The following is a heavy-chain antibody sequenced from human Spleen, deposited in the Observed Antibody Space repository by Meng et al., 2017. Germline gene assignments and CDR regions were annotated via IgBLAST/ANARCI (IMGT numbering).Heavy chain of an antibody. V-gene: IGHV4-38-2*02. D-gene: IGHD6-19*01. CDR1: GHSISSGYY. Sequence: SETLSLTCTVFGHSISSGYYWAWIRQPPGKGLEWIGSIYHSGSTYYNSSLKSRVTISVDTSKNQFSLNLSSVTATDTAVYYCARRCTSGWYYFDYWGQGTLVTVSS. CDR3: ARRCTSGWYYFDY. J-gene: IGHJ4*02. CDR2: IYHSGST.